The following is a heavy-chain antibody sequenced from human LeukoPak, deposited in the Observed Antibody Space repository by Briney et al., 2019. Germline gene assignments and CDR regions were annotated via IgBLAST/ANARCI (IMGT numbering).Heavy chain of an antibody. Sequence: GGSLRLSCAASGFTSSSYAMHWVRQAPGKGLEWVAVISYDGSNKYYADSVKGRFTISRDNSKNTLYLQMNSLRAEDTAVYYCARDAHAPSFSGLAYYFDYWGRGTLVTVSS. CDR2: ISYDGSNK. CDR1: GFTSSSYA. D-gene: IGHD2-15*01. V-gene: IGHV3-30-3*01. CDR3: ARDAHAPSFSGLAYYFDY. J-gene: IGHJ4*02.